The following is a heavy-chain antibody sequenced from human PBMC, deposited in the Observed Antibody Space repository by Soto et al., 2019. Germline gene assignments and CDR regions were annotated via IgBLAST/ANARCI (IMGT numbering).Heavy chain of an antibody. CDR2: INHSGST. CDR1: GYLISSGYY. V-gene: IGHV4-34*01. Sequence: PSETLSLTCSVSGYLISSGYYWSWIRQPPGKGLEWIGEINHSGSTNYNPSLKSRVTISVDTSKNQFSLKLSSVTAADTAVYYCARETNPLTGDYNWFDPWGQGALVTVSS. CDR3: ARETNPLTGDYNWFDP. D-gene: IGHD7-27*01. J-gene: IGHJ5*02.